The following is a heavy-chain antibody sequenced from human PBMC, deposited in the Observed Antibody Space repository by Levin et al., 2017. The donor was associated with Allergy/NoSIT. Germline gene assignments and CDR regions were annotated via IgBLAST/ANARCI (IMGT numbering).Heavy chain of an antibody. D-gene: IGHD3-10*01. CDR3: AKGVTYYYYGMDV. CDR2: ISWNSGSI. J-gene: IGHJ6*02. Sequence: AGGSLRLSCAASGFTFDDYAMHWVRQAPGKGLEWVSGISWNSGSIGYADSVKGRFTISRDNAKNSLYLQMNSLRAEDTALYYCAKGVTYYYYGMDVWGQGTTVTVSS. V-gene: IGHV3-9*01. CDR1: GFTFDDYA.